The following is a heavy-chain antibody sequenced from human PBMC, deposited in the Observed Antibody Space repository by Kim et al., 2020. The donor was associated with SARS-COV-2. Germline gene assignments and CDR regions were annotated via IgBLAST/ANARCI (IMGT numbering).Heavy chain of an antibody. D-gene: IGHD1-26*01. CDR1: GFTFSSYA. J-gene: IGHJ4*02. CDR2: ISGSGGST. CDR3: AKDLLLTSGSYRDY. Sequence: GGSLRLSCAASGFTFSSYAMSWVRQAPGKGLEWVSAISGSGGSTYYADSVKGRFTISRDNSKNTLYLQMNSLRAEDTAVYYCAKDLLLTSGSYRDYWGQGTLVTVSS. V-gene: IGHV3-23*01.